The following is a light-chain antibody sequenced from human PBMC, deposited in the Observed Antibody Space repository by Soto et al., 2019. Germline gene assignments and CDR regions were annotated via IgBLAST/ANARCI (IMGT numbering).Light chain of an antibody. CDR3: QQYNYWPPIT. Sequence: EIVITQSPATLSVSPGERATLSCWSSQSVSSNLAWYQQKPGQAPRLLIYGASTRATGIPARFSGSGSGTEFTLTISSLQSEDFAVYYCQQYNYWPPITFGQGTRLEIK. V-gene: IGKV3-15*01. J-gene: IGKJ5*01. CDR1: QSVSSN. CDR2: GAS.